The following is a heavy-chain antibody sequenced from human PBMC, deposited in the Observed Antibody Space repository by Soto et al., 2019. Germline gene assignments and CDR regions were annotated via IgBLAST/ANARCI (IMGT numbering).Heavy chain of an antibody. V-gene: IGHV4-31*03. CDR2: IYVTGAV. CDR3: ARLRIATNNFNSFDP. Sequence: PSETLSLPCSVSGAALYRGNYYWSCIRQVPGDSLDCIGYIYVTGAVDYNPSLSDRSTISQDTSERQFSLNLRLVTAADTAVYYCARLRIATNNFNSFDPWGQGTLVTVAS. CDR1: GAALYRGNYY. D-gene: IGHD2-21*01. J-gene: IGHJ5*02.